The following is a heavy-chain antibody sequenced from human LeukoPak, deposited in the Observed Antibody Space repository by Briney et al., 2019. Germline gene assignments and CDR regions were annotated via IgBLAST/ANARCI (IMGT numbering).Heavy chain of an antibody. CDR3: ARGQWLTEQYFDY. CDR2: VHYNEDKT. J-gene: IGHJ4*02. CDR1: GFSFSDYA. V-gene: IGHV3-20*04. Sequence: PGGSLRLSCAASGFSFSDYAMNWVRQAPGKGLEWVAGVHYNEDKTSYADSVKGRFTISRDNSKNSLYLQINSLRVEDTALYFCARGQWLTEQYFDYWGQGSQVTVSS. D-gene: IGHD3-22*01.